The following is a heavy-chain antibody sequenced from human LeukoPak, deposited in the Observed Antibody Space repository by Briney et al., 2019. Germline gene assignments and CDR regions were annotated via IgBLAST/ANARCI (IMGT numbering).Heavy chain of an antibody. V-gene: IGHV4-59*08. CDR1: GGSINGYF. CDR3: TRGTAAASGSLDS. D-gene: IGHD1-14*01. CDR2: LYDSANT. Sequence: SETLSLTCTVSGGSINGYFLTWIRHPPGRGRECVGYLYDSANTKYNPSLKGRVTISVDTSKNQFSLKLSSVTAADTAVYFCTRGTAAASGSLDSWGQGTLVTVSS. J-gene: IGHJ4*02.